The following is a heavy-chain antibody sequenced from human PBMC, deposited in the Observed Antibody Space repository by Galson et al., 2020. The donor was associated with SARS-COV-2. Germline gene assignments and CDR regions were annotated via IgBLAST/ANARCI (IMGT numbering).Heavy chain of an antibody. D-gene: IGHD3-3*01. V-gene: IGHV4-39*07. Sequence: SETLSLTCTVSGDSISSNSYFWGWIRQSPGRGLEWIGSMYYTGNTYYSPSLQSRVTISLDRSKNQFSLHLTSVTAADTAVYYCARDAEEYYDFWRGYSGWFDPWGQGILVTVSS. J-gene: IGHJ5*02. CDR2: MYYTGNT. CDR3: ARDAEEYYDFWRGYSGWFDP. CDR1: GDSISSNSYF.